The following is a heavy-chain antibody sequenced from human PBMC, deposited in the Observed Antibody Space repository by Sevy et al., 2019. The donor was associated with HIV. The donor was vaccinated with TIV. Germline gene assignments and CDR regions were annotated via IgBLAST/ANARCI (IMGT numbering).Heavy chain of an antibody. D-gene: IGHD3-22*01. Sequence: GGSLRLSCIASGFTFSTYEMNWVRQAPGKELEWVSYISSSGSTIYYADSVKGRFTISRDNGKNSLYLQMNSLRAEDTAVYYCARATYYYDTSGPYFFDFWGQGTLVTVSS. V-gene: IGHV3-48*03. CDR2: ISSSGSTI. J-gene: IGHJ4*02. CDR3: ARATYYYDTSGPYFFDF. CDR1: GFTFSTYE.